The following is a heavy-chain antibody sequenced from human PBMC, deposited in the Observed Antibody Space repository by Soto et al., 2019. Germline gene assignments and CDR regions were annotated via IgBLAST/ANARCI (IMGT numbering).Heavy chain of an antibody. Sequence: QVQLVESGGGVVQPGRSLRLSCAASGFTFSSYGMRWVRQAPGKGLEWVAVIWYDGSNKYYADSVKGRFTISRDNSKNTLYLQMNSLRAEDTAVYYCARAGMITFGGVIVHEVTLDYWGQGTLVTVSS. D-gene: IGHD3-16*02. CDR2: IWYDGSNK. V-gene: IGHV3-33*01. CDR1: GFTFSSYG. J-gene: IGHJ4*02. CDR3: ARAGMITFGGVIVHEVTLDY.